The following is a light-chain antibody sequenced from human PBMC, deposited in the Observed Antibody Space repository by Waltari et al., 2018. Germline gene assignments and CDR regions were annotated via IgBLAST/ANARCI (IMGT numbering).Light chain of an antibody. V-gene: IGKV3-15*01. CDR3: QQYNDWPRT. J-gene: IGKJ1*01. CDR1: QYVNIH. CDR2: AAS. Sequence: VVLTQSPATLSVSPGESATLACRASQYVNIHLDWYQQKPGQAPRLLIYAASTRATGVPARFSGSGSGTDFTLTISSLQSEDFAVYYWQQYNDWPRTFGLGTKVEIK.